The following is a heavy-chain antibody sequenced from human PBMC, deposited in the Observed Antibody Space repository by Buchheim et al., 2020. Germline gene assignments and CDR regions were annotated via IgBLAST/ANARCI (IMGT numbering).Heavy chain of an antibody. CDR1: GFTFSSYG. J-gene: IGHJ4*02. CDR3: AKDGELFWAPGGDY. V-gene: IGHV3-30*18. CDR2: ISYDGSNK. Sequence: QVQLVESGGGVVQPGRSLRLSCAASGFTFSSYGMHWVRQAPGKGLEWVAVISYDGSNKYYADSVKGRFTISRDNSKNTLYLQMNSLRAEDTAVYYCAKDGELFWAPGGDYWGQGTL. D-gene: IGHD3-10*02.